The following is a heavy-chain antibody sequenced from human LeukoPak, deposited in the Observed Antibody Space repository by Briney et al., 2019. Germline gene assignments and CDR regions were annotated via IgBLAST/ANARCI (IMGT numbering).Heavy chain of an antibody. J-gene: IGHJ6*03. CDR1: GYTFTDYY. V-gene: IGHV1-2*02. CDR2: INPNRGGT. D-gene: IGHD3-3*01. Sequence: ASVKVSCKASGYTFTDYYLRWLRQAPGQGLEWMGWINPNRGGTNYAQKFQGRVTMTRDTSISTAYMELSRLRSDDTAVYYCARDALRVLEWLLSQPENYYMDVWGKGTTVTVSS. CDR3: ARDALRVLEWLLSQPENYYMDV.